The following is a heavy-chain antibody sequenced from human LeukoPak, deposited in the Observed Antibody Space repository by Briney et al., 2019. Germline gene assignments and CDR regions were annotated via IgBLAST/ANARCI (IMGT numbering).Heavy chain of an antibody. CDR3: ARAGGSFPAEYFQH. J-gene: IGHJ1*01. V-gene: IGHV4-4*07. D-gene: IGHD1-26*01. Sequence: PSETLSLTCTVSGGSISSYYWSWIRQPAGEGLEWIGRIYTSGSTNYNPSLKSRVTISVDKSKNQFSLKLSSVTAADTAVYYCARAGGSFPAEYFQHWGQGTLVTVSS. CDR2: IYTSGST. CDR1: GGSISSYY.